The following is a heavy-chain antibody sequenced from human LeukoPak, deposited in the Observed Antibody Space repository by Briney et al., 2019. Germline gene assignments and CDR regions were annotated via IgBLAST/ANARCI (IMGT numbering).Heavy chain of an antibody. CDR3: ATSSGWYPKYFDY. V-gene: IGHV3-23*01. D-gene: IGHD6-19*01. CDR2: ISGSGGDT. Sequence: GGSLRLSCAASGFTFSTYPMSWFRQAPGKGLQWVSAISGSGGDTYYADSVKGRFTISRDNSKNTLYLQMNSLRAEDTALYYCATSSGWYPKYFDYWGQGTLVTVSS. J-gene: IGHJ4*02. CDR1: GFTFSTYP.